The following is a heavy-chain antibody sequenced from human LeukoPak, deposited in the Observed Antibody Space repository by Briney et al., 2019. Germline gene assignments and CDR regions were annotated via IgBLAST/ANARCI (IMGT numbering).Heavy chain of an antibody. CDR3: AKGGYYYGSGSTYIDY. CDR2: IRYDGSNK. CDR1: GFTFSSYG. D-gene: IGHD3-10*01. J-gene: IGHJ4*02. Sequence: GGSLRLSCAASGFTFSSYGMHWVRQAPGKGLEWVAFIRYDGSNKYYADSVKGRFTISRDNSKNTLYLQMNSLRAEDTAVYYCAKGGYYYGSGSTYIDYWGQGTLVTVSS. V-gene: IGHV3-30*02.